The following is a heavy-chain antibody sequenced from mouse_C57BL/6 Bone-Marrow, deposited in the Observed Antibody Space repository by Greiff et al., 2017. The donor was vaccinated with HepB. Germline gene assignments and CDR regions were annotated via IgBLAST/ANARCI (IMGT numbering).Heavy chain of an antibody. CDR3: ARGHYGSSYTAFFAY. D-gene: IGHD1-1*01. V-gene: IGHV1-52*01. CDR2: IDPSDSET. Sequence: QVQLQQPGAELVRPGSSVKLSCKASGYTFTSYWMHWVKQRPIQGLEWIGNIDPSDSETHYNQKFKDKATLTVDKSSSTAYMQLSSLTSEDSAVYYCARGHYGSSYTAFFAYWGQGTLVTVSA. J-gene: IGHJ3*01. CDR1: GYTFTSYW.